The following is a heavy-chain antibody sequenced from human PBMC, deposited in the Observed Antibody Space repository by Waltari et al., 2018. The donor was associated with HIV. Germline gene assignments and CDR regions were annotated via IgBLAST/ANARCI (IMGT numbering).Heavy chain of an antibody. Sequence: QVQLVQSGAAVKNPGASVQVSCKASGYPFPSYYIHWVRQAPGTGLEWMGIIDPSGGSTSYTQKFQGRVTMTRDTTTSAVYLELSSLRDVGTAVYYDARERGREKWHWGGVYWGQVTLVTVSS. V-gene: IGHV1-46*01. D-gene: IGHD3-16*01. CDR1: GYPFPSYY. CDR3: ARERGREKWHWGGVY. J-gene: IGHJ4*02. CDR2: IDPSGGST.